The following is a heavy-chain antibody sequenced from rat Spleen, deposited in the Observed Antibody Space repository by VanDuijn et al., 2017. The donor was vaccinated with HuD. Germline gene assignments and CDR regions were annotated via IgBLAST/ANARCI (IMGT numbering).Heavy chain of an antibody. D-gene: IGHD1-12*03. CDR3: ARHPYYDGYYGIMDV. Sequence: EVQLVESGGGLVQPGRSVKLSCAASGFTFTNYYMAWVRQVPTKGLEWVASINTGGGNTYYRDSVKGRFTISRDNAKSTLYLQMDSLRSEDTATFYCARHPYYDGYYGIMDVWGQGASVTVSS. CDR1: GFTFTNYY. V-gene: IGHV5-25*01. J-gene: IGHJ4*01. CDR2: INTGGGNT.